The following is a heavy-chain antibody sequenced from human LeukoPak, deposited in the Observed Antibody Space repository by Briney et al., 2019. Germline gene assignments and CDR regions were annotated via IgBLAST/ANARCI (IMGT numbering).Heavy chain of an antibody. CDR3: ACLSSWSYIFDY. V-gene: IGHV4-59*08. Sequence: SETLSLTCTVSGGSISSYYWSWIRQPPGKGLEWIGYIYYSGSTNYNPSLKSRVTISVDTSKNQFSLKLSSVTAADAAVYYCACLSSWSYIFDYWGQGTLVTVSS. J-gene: IGHJ4*02. CDR2: IYYSGST. CDR1: GGSISSYY. D-gene: IGHD6-13*01.